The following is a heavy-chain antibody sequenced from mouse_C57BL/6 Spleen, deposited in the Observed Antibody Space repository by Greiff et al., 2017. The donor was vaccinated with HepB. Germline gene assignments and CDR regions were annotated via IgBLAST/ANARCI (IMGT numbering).Heavy chain of an antibody. V-gene: IGHV1-20*01. CDR2: INPYNGDT. Sequence: EVQLQQSGPELVKPGDSVKISCKASGYSFTGYFMNWVMQSHGKSLEWIGRINPYNGDTFYNQKFKGKATLTVDKSSSTAHMELRSLTSEDSAVYYCARDITTVVAPNYAMDYWGQGTSVTVSS. CDR1: GYSFTGYF. J-gene: IGHJ4*01. CDR3: ARDITTVVAPNYAMDY. D-gene: IGHD1-1*01.